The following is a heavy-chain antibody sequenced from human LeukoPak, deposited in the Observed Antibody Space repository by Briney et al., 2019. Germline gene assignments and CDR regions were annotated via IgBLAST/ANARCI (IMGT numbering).Heavy chain of an antibody. V-gene: IGHV3-21*01. CDR2: ISSSSSYI. CDR3: ARDCTNGVCSSDAFDI. CDR1: GFTFSSYS. D-gene: IGHD2-8*01. Sequence: GGSLRLSCAASGFTFSSYSMNWVRQAPGKGLEWVSSISSSSSYIYYADSVKGRFTISRDNAKNSLYLQMNSLRAEDTAVYYCARDCTNGVCSSDAFDIWGQGTMVTVSS. J-gene: IGHJ3*02.